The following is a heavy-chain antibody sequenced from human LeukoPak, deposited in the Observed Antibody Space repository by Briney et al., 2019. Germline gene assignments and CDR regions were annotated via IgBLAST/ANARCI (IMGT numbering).Heavy chain of an antibody. CDR1: GFTFSSYA. Sequence: PGGSVRLSCAASGFTFSSYAMSWVRQAPGKGLEWVSDISGSGGSTDYADSVKGRFTISRDNSKNTLYLQMNSLRAEDTAVYYCAKGHCSSTSCYRFDPWGQGTLVTVSS. V-gene: IGHV3-23*01. CDR2: ISGSGGST. CDR3: AKGHCSSTSCYRFDP. J-gene: IGHJ5*02. D-gene: IGHD2-2*01.